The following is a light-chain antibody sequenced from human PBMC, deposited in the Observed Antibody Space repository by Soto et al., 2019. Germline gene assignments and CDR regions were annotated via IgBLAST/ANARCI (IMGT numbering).Light chain of an antibody. Sequence: EIVLTQSPGTLSLSPGERATLSCRASQSVATSFLAWYQQKAGQAPRPLIYGASRRATGIPDRFSGSGSGTDFTLTISRLEPEDFAVYYCQQYGSSPWTFGQGTKVEIK. CDR3: QQYGSSPWT. J-gene: IGKJ1*01. CDR1: QSVATSF. CDR2: GAS. V-gene: IGKV3-20*01.